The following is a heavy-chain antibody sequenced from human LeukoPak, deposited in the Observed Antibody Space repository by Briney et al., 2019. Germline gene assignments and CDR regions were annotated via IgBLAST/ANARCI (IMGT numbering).Heavy chain of an antibody. CDR2: INTNTGNP. CDR1: GYTFTSYA. CDR3: ARDTYSSSWYWYGLDV. V-gene: IGHV7-4-1*02. J-gene: IGHJ6*02. D-gene: IGHD6-13*01. Sequence: ASVKVSCKASGYTFTSYAMNWARQAPRQGLEWMGWINTNTGNPTYAQGFTGQFVFSLDTSVSTAYLQISSLKAEDTAVYYCARDTYSSSWYWYGLDVWGQGTTVTVSS.